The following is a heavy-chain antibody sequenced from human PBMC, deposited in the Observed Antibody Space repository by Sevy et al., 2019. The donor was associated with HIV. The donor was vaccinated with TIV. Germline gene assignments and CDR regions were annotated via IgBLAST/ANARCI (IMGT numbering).Heavy chain of an antibody. Sequence: ASVKVSCKASGGTFSSYAISWVRQAPGQGLEWMGGIIPIFGTANYAQTFQGRVTITADESTSTAYMELSSLRSEDTAVYYCARDQNSKRWLQLDYWGQGTLVTVSS. CDR3: ARDQNSKRWLQLDY. CDR1: GGTFSSYA. D-gene: IGHD5-12*01. CDR2: IIPIFGTA. V-gene: IGHV1-69*13. J-gene: IGHJ4*02.